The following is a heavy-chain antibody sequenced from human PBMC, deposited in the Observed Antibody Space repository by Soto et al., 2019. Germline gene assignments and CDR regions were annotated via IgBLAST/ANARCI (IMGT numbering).Heavy chain of an antibody. Sequence: EVQLLESGGGLVQPGVSLRLFCAASGFTFNSCAMSWVRQAPGKGLECVAAISSSGDSRYYADSVNGRFTISRNNSKNTLYMQMKRLRAKNSAIYYCSKDNRLPHDVFEIWGQRTMVTV. V-gene: IGHV3-23*01. CDR1: GFTFNSCA. CDR2: ISSSGDSR. CDR3: SKDNRLPHDVFEI. J-gene: IGHJ3*02.